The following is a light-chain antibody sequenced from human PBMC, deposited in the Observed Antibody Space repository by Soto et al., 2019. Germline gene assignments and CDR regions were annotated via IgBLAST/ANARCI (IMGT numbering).Light chain of an antibody. J-gene: IGKJ4*01. CDR1: QTVNND. Sequence: EIVLTQSPATLSLSPGEGATLSCRASQTVNNDLAWYQQRPGQAPRLLIYDVSNRATGVPARFSGSGSGTDFTLTISSLEAEDFAIYYCQQRTSWPVSFGGGTKVE. CDR3: QQRTSWPVS. V-gene: IGKV3-11*01. CDR2: DVS.